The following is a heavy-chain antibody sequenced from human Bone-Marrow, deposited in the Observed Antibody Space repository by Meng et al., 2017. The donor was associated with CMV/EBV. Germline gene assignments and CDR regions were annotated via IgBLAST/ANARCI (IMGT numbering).Heavy chain of an antibody. CDR3: ARHPYSSGWYQQDYFDY. CDR2: MYYSGST. D-gene: IGHD6-19*01. V-gene: IGHV4-39*01. CDR1: GGSISSSSYS. Sequence: SETLSLTCTVSGGSISSSSYSWGWIRQPPGKGLQWIGSMYYSGSTYYNPSLKSRVTMSVDTSKNQISLKLSSVTAADTAVYYCARHPYSSGWYQQDYFDYWGQGTRVTGSS. J-gene: IGHJ4*02.